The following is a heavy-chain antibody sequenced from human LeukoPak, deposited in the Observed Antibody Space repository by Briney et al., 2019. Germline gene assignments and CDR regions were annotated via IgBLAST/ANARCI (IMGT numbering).Heavy chain of an antibody. CDR1: GGSISSYY. J-gene: IGHJ5*02. D-gene: IGHD6-19*01. Sequence: SETLSLTCTVSGGSISSYYWSWIRQPPGKGLEGIGYIYYSGSTNYNPSLKSRVTISVDTSKNQFSLKLSSVTAADTAVYYCASGIAVAGTVGFDPWGQGTLVTVSS. CDR2: IYYSGST. CDR3: ASGIAVAGTVGFDP. V-gene: IGHV4-59*08.